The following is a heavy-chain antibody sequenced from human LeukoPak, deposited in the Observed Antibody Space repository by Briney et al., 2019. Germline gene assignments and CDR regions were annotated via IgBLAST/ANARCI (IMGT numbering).Heavy chain of an antibody. CDR1: GGSYSGYY. Sequence: SETLSLTCAVYGGSYSGYYWSWIRQPPGKGLEWIGEINHSGSTNYNPSLKNRVTISVDTSKNQFSLKLSSVTAADTAVYYCARKRRAYGSGPNWFDPWGQGTLVTVSS. CDR3: ARKRRAYGSGPNWFDP. CDR2: INHSGST. J-gene: IGHJ5*02. V-gene: IGHV4-34*01. D-gene: IGHD3-10*01.